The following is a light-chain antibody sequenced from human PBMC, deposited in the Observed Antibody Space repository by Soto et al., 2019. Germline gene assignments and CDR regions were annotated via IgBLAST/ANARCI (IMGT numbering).Light chain of an antibody. CDR3: QQYDAWPLT. CDR2: GAS. J-gene: IGKJ4*01. Sequence: VMTQSPGTLSVSPGERVTVRCRASQGVGSNLAWYQQKPGQAPRLLIYGASTRASGIRGRFSGSGSGTEFTFTISKLQSEDFGDYYCQQYDAWPLTFGGGTKVDIK. V-gene: IGKV3-15*01. CDR1: QGVGSN.